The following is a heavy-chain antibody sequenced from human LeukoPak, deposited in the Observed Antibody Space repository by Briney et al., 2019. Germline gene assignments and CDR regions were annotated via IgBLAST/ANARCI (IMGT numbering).Heavy chain of an antibody. CDR2: INHSGST. CDR1: GGSFSGYY. J-gene: IGHJ4*02. CDR3: ARAGRGGGMY. Sequence: PSETLSLTCAVYGGSFSGYYWSWLRQPPGKGLEWIGEINHSGSTNYNPSLKSRVTISVDTSNKQFSVKLSSVTAADTAVYYCARAGRGGGMYWGQGTLVTVSS. D-gene: IGHD2-15*01. V-gene: IGHV4-34*01.